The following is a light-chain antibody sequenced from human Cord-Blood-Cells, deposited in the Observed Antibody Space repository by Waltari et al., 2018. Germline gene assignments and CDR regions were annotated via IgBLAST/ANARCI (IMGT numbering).Light chain of an antibody. V-gene: IGLV1-40*01. J-gene: IGLJ2*01. CDR2: GNI. Sequence: QSVLTQPPSVSGAPGQRVTISCTGSSSNIGAGYDEHWYQQLPGTAPKLLIYGNINRPSGVPDRFSGSKSGTSASLAITGLQAEDEADYYCQSYDSSLSAVVFGGGTKLTVL. CDR3: QSYDSSLSAVV. CDR1: SSNIGAGYD.